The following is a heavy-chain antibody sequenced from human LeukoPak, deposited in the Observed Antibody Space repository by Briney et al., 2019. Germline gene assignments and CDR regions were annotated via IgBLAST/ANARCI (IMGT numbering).Heavy chain of an antibody. CDR3: ARVSSRRLPPSYSYDRRNYFDY. J-gene: IGHJ4*02. V-gene: IGHV4-34*01. CDR2: INHSGST. Sequence: SETLSLTCAVYGGSFSGYYWSWIRQPPGKGLEWIGQINHSGSTNYSPSLKSRVTISVDTSKNQFSLKLSSVTAGDTAVYYCARVSSRRLPPSYSYDRRNYFDYWGQGTLVTVSS. D-gene: IGHD3-22*01. CDR1: GGSFSGYY.